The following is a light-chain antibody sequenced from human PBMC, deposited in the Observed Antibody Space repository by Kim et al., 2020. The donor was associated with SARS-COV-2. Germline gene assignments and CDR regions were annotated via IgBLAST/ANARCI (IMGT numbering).Light chain of an antibody. Sequence: SSELTQDPALSVALGQTVRVTCKGDSLRKYYGSWYQQKPGQAPILVIPGKNTRPSGIPDRIPGSSSGNTASLTITGAQAEVEADYYGSSRDSSGYLIFGGGTQLTVL. CDR2: GKN. V-gene: IGLV3-19*01. J-gene: IGLJ2*01. CDR3: SSRDSSGYLI. CDR1: SLRKYY.